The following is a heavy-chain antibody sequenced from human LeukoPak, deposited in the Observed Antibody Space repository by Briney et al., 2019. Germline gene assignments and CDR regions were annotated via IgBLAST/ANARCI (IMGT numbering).Heavy chain of an antibody. CDR1: GFTFSTYR. CDR3: ARATSTSGPTFDY. CDR2: INTDSSTI. J-gene: IGHJ4*02. Sequence: QSGGSLRLSCAAPGFTFSTYRMNWVRQAPGKGLEWLSYINTDSSTIYYTDSLKGRFTISRDNAKNSLYLQMNSLRDEDTAVYYCARATSTSGPTFDYWGQGTLVTVAS. V-gene: IGHV3-48*02. D-gene: IGHD6-19*01.